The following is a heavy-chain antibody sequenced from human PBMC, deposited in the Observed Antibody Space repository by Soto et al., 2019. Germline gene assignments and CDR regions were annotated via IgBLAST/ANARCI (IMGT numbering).Heavy chain of an antibody. CDR2: ISSTITYI. CDR3: ARESSSGWYFDY. V-gene: IGHV3-21*01. J-gene: IGHJ4*02. D-gene: IGHD6-19*01. Sequence: EVQLVESGGGLVKPGGSLRLSCAASGFTFNTYNMNWVRQAPGKGLEWVSSISSTITYIYYADSVKGRFTVSRDNAKNSLYLQMNSLRAGDTAVYYCARESSSGWYFDYWGQGTLVTVSS. CDR1: GFTFNTYN.